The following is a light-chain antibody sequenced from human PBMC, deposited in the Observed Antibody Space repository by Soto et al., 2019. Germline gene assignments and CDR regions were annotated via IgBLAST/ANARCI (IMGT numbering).Light chain of an antibody. Sequence: DIQMTQSPSILSASVGDRVTITCRASQSINSWLAWYQQKPGQAPKRLIYKASTLESGVPSRFSGSGSGTEFTLNISSLQPDDFSTYYCQHYIDFPRTFGQGTKVEIK. V-gene: IGKV1-5*03. CDR3: QHYIDFPRT. CDR2: KAS. J-gene: IGKJ1*01. CDR1: QSINSW.